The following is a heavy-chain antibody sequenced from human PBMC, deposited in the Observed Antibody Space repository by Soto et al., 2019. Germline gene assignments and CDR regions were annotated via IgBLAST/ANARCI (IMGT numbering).Heavy chain of an antibody. Sequence: LCGGSISSGDYYWSWIRQPPGKGLEWIGYIYYSGSTYYNPSLKSRVTISVDTSKNQFSLKLSSVTAADTAVYYCARVADCSGGRCYFSVDYWGQGPLVTVSS. J-gene: IGHJ4*02. CDR1: GGSISSGDYY. CDR2: IYYSGST. V-gene: IGHV4-30-4*01. CDR3: ARVADCSGGRCYFSVDY. D-gene: IGHD2-15*01.